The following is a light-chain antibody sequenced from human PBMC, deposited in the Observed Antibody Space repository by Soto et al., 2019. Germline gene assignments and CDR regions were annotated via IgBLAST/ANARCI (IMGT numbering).Light chain of an antibody. CDR1: SSNIGSNT. V-gene: IGLV1-44*01. CDR2: SNN. J-gene: IGLJ1*01. CDR3: ATWADGLNSYL. Sequence: QLVLTQPPSASGTPGQRVTISCSGSSSNIGSNTVSWYQQLPQRAPKLLIFSNNQRPSGVPDRFSGSKSGTSASLAISGLQSEDEADYYCATWADGLNSYLFGTGTKLTVL.